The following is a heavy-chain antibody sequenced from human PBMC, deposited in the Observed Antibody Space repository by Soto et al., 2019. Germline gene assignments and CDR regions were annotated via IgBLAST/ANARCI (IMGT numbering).Heavy chain of an antibody. J-gene: IGHJ5*02. CDR1: GFSLSTSGVG. V-gene: IGHV2-5*02. D-gene: IGHD3-16*01. Sequence: QITLKESGPTLVKPTQTLTLTCTFSGFSLSTSGVGVGWIRQPPGKALEWLAVIYWDDDKRYSPSLKNSLAITKDTSKNQVVLAMTNMDPVDTATYFCARNVGGRTWFDPWGQGTLVTVSS. CDR3: ARNVGGRTWFDP. CDR2: IYWDDDK.